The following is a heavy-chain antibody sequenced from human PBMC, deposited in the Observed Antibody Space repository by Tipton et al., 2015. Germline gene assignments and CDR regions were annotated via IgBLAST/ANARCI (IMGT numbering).Heavy chain of an antibody. CDR2: IYPGDSHT. V-gene: IGHV5-51*01. J-gene: IGHJ3*02. D-gene: IGHD3-22*01. CDR3: ARHVSFYYDTHGSDALDI. CDR1: GYSFTSHW. Sequence: VQLVQSGAVVKKPGESLKISCEASGYSFTSHWIGWVRQMPGKGLEWMGIIYPGDSHTRYNPSFQGQVTISADKSISTAYLHWSSLKASDTAMYYCARHVSFYYDTHGSDALDIWAQGTMVTVSS.